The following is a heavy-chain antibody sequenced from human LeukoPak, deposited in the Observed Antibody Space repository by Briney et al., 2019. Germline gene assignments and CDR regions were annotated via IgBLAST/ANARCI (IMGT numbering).Heavy chain of an antibody. J-gene: IGHJ4*02. V-gene: IGHV1-2*02. CDR2: INPNSGGT. CDR3: ASPLGELSPFFQFDY. CDR1: GYTFTGYY. D-gene: IGHD3-16*02. Sequence: ASVKVSCKASGYTFTGYYMHWVRQAPGQGLEWMGWINPNSGGTNYAQKFQGRVTMTRDTSISTAYMELSRLRSDDTAVYYCASPLGELSPFFQFDYWGQGTRVTVSS.